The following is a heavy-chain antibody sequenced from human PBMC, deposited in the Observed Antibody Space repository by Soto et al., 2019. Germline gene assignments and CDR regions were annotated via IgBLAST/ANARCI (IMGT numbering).Heavy chain of an antibody. CDR3: ARRLVDREFFDY. D-gene: IGHD5-12*01. J-gene: IGHJ4*02. CDR2: IYPGDSDT. V-gene: IGHV5-51*01. Sequence: GESLKISCVGSGYSFTTYWIAWVRQMPGKGLEWVGIIYPGDSDTRYSPSFQGQVTISADKSFNTAYLQWSRLKASDTAMYYCARRLVDREFFDYWGQGTLVTVSS. CDR1: GYSFTTYW.